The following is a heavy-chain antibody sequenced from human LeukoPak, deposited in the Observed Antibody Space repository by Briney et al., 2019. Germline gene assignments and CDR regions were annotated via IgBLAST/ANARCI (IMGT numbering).Heavy chain of an antibody. CDR3: ATDSGYNAFDI. Sequence: GGSLRLSCAASGFTFSSYAMHWVRQAPGKGLEWVAVISYDGSDKYYADSVKGRFTFSRDNAKNSLYLQMNSLRVEDTAMFYCATDSGYNAFDIWGQGTMVTVSS. D-gene: IGHD5-12*01. V-gene: IGHV3-30-3*01. CDR1: GFTFSSYA. J-gene: IGHJ3*02. CDR2: ISYDGSDK.